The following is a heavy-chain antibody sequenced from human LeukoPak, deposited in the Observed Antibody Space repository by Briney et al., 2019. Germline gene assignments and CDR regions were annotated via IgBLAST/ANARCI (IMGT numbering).Heavy chain of an antibody. V-gene: IGHV4-39*07. Sequence: SETLSLTCTVSGGSISSGNYQYYWGWIRQPPGKGLEWIASVYETGSPYYNPSLMSRVTVSVDTSNNQFSLKMTSLTAADTAVYYCARVEASGLDYYYYYMDVWGKGTTVTVSS. CDR2: VYETGSP. CDR3: ARVEASGLDYYYYYMDV. CDR1: GGSISSGNYQYY. J-gene: IGHJ6*03. D-gene: IGHD3/OR15-3a*01.